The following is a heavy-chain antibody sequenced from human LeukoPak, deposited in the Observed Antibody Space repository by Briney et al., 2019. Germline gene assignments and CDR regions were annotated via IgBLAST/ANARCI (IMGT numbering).Heavy chain of an antibody. J-gene: IGHJ5*02. Sequence: SETLSLTCTVSGGSISSGGYYWSWIRQPPGKGLEWIGYISHSGSTYYNPSLKSRVTISVDRSKNQFSLKLSSVTAADTAVYYCARSCPCSSTICHPHWFDPWGQGTLVTVSS. CDR3: ARSCPCSSTICHPHWFDP. D-gene: IGHD2-2*01. V-gene: IGHV4-30-2*01. CDR2: ISHSGST. CDR1: GGSISSGGYY.